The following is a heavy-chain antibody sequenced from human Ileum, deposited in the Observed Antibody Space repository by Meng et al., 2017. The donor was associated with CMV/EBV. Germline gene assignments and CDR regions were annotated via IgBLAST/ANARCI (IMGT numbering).Heavy chain of an antibody. CDR2: TFSSGST. CDR1: GFSVSSNY. J-gene: IGHJ3*02. CDR3: ARRAPVTTGAFDM. D-gene: IGHD1-14*01. V-gene: IGHV3-53*01. Sequence: GESLKISCAASGFSVSSNYMSWVRQAPGKGLEWVSITFSSGSTYYGDSVKGRFTVSRDNSKNTQYLQMNSLRADDTAVYYCARRAPVTTGAFDMWGQGTRVTVSS.